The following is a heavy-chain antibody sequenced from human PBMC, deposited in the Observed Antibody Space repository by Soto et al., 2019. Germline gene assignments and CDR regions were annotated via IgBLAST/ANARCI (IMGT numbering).Heavy chain of an antibody. CDR1: GFTFSSYE. CDR3: ARGDYDFWSGAGYGMDV. J-gene: IGHJ6*02. D-gene: IGHD3-3*01. Sequence: EVQLVESGGGLVQPGGSLRLSCAASGFTFSSYEMNWVRQAPGKGLEWVSYISSSGSTIYYADSVKGRFTISRDNAKNSLYLQMNSLRAEDTAVYYCARGDYDFWSGAGYGMDVWGQGTTVTVSS. CDR2: ISSSGSTI. V-gene: IGHV3-48*03.